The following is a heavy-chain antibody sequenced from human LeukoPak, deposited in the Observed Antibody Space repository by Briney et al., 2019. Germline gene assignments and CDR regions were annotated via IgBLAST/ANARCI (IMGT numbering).Heavy chain of an antibody. V-gene: IGHV4-34*01. J-gene: IGHJ6*04. Sequence: KPSETLSLTCAVYGGSFSGCYWSWIRQPPGKGLEWIGEINHSGSTNYNPSLKSRVTISVDTSKNQFSLKLSSVTAADTAVYYCARVGDIVVVPAAMPEDYYYGMDVWGKGTTVTVSS. CDR2: INHSGST. CDR1: GGSFSGCY. CDR3: ARVGDIVVVPAAMPEDYYYGMDV. D-gene: IGHD2-2*01.